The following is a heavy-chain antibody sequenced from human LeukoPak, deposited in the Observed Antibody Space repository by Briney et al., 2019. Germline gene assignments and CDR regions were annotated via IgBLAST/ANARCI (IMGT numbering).Heavy chain of an antibody. CDR3: ARFAYCSSTSCLDY. Sequence: GGSLRLSCAASGFTFSSYEMNWVRQAPGKGLEWVSYISSSGSTIYYADSVKGRLTISRDNAKNSLYLQMNSLRAEDTAVYYCARFAYCSSTSCLDYWGQGTLVTVSS. D-gene: IGHD2-2*01. J-gene: IGHJ4*02. CDR2: ISSSGSTI. V-gene: IGHV3-48*03. CDR1: GFTFSSYE.